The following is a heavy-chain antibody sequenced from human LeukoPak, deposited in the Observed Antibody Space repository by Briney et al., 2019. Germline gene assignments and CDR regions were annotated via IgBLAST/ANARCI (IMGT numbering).Heavy chain of an antibody. CDR1: GFTFSSYA. CDR2: IKGSGDST. J-gene: IGHJ6*02. D-gene: IGHD2-2*02. Sequence: GGSLRLSCAASGFTFSSYAMNWVRQAPGKGPEWVSLIKGSGDSTYYADSVRGRFTISRDNSRNTLYLQMNSLRGEDTAVYYCAKGEVVPAAIYGMDVWGQGTTVTVS. V-gene: IGHV3-23*01. CDR3: AKGEVVPAAIYGMDV.